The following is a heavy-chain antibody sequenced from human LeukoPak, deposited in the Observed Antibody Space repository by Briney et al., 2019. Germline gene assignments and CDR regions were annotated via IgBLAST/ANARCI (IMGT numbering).Heavy chain of an antibody. D-gene: IGHD4-17*01. CDR3: ARDHYGDYGDAFDI. J-gene: IGHJ3*02. CDR1: GGTFSSYA. Sequence: SVKVSCTASGGTFSSYAISWVRQAPGQGLEWMGGIIPIFGTANYAQKFQGRVTITADESTSTAYMELSSLRSEDTAVYYCARDHYGDYGDAFDIWGQGTMVTVSS. CDR2: IIPIFGTA. V-gene: IGHV1-69*13.